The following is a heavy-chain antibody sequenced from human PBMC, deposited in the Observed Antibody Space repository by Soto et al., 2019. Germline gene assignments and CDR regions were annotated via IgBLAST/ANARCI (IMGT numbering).Heavy chain of an antibody. CDR2: ISGSGGVT. J-gene: IGHJ4*02. CDR1: GFTFKNYD. Sequence: EVELLESGGGLVQPGGSLRLSCVASGFTFKNYDMRWIRQAPGKGLEWVSGISGSGGVTYYADSVKGRFTISRDNSKNTLYLQMNSLRDEDTAIYYCAKNRQFRSYYESAGHYDNWGQGTLVTVSS. V-gene: IGHV3-23*01. CDR3: AKNRQFRSYYESAGHYDN. D-gene: IGHD3-10*01.